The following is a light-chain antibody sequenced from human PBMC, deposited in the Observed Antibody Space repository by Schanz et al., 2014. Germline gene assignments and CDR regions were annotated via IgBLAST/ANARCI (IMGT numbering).Light chain of an antibody. V-gene: IGKV1-5*01. J-gene: IGKJ2*02. Sequence: DIQMTQSPSSLSASIGDRVTITCRASQSFNNWLAWYQQKPGKAPKLLIYDASSLESGVPSRFSGSGSGTEFTLTISSLQSDDFATYYCQQSYITPCTFGQGTKLEIK. CDR3: QQSYITPCT. CDR2: DAS. CDR1: QSFNNW.